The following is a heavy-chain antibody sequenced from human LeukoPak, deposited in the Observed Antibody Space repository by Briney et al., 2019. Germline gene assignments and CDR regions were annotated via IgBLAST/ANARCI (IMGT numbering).Heavy chain of an antibody. CDR3: AKGMVLNGYYRSFYFDS. V-gene: IGHV3-9*01. CDR2: ISWNSGSI. Sequence: PGWSLRLSCAASGVTFDEYAMPWVRQAPGKGLEWVSGISWNSGSIDYADSVKGRFTISRDNAKNSLFLQMNSLRDEDTALYYCAKGMVLNGYYRSFYFDSWGQGTLVTVSS. D-gene: IGHD3-9*01. J-gene: IGHJ4*02. CDR1: GVTFDEYA.